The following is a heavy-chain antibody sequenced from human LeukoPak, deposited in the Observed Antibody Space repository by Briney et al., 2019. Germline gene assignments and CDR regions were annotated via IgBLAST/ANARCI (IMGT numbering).Heavy chain of an antibody. Sequence: SETLSLTCTVSGGSISNYYWSWIRQPPGKGLEWIGYIYYSGSTNYNPSLKSRVTISVDTSKNQFSLKLSSVTAADTAVYYCARQVTTVTDFDYWGQGTLVTVSS. J-gene: IGHJ4*02. V-gene: IGHV4-59*08. CDR1: GGSISNYY. CDR2: IYYSGST. D-gene: IGHD4-17*01. CDR3: ARQVTTVTDFDY.